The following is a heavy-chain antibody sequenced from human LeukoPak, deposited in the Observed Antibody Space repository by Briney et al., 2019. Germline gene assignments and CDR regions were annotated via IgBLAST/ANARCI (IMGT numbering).Heavy chain of an antibody. CDR2: IYPGDSDT. Sequence: GESLKISCKGSGYSFTSYWIGWVRQMPGKGLEWMGIIYPGDSDTRYSPSFQGQVTISADKSISTAYLQWSSLKASDTAIYYCARPGSSGPRRGGGFDIWGQGTKVTVSS. J-gene: IGHJ3*02. CDR1: GYSFTSYW. V-gene: IGHV5-51*01. CDR3: ARPGSSGPRRGGGFDI. D-gene: IGHD3-22*01.